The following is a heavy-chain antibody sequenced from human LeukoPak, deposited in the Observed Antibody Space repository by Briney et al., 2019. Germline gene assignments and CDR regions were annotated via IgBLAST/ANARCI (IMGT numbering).Heavy chain of an antibody. V-gene: IGHV3-7*05. CDR3: ARDYDGSLDY. D-gene: IGHD4-23*01. CDR2: IKLDGSER. J-gene: IGHJ4*02. Sequence: GGSLRLSCAASGFTFSTYWMAWVRQAPGKGLEWVANIKLDGSERNYVDSVKGRFTISRDNAKNSLYLQMNSLRAEDTALYYCARDYDGSLDYWGQGALVTVSS. CDR1: GFTFSTYW.